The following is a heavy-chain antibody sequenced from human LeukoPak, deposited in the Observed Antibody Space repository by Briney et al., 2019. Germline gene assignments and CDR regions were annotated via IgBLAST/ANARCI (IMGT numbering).Heavy chain of an antibody. J-gene: IGHJ3*02. D-gene: IGHD3-22*01. V-gene: IGHV3-21*01. CDR2: ISSSSSYI. CDR1: GFTFSSYS. Sequence: KSGGSLRLSCAASGFTFSSYSMNWVRQAPGKGLEWVSYISSSSSYIYYADSVKGRFTISRDNAKNSLYLQMNSLRAEDTAVYYCARTDYYDSSGYRMGAFDIWGQGTMVTVSS. CDR3: ARTDYYDSSGYRMGAFDI.